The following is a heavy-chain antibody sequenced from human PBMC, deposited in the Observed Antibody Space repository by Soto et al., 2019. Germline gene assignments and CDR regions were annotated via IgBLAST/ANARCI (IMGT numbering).Heavy chain of an antibody. V-gene: IGHV3-15*07. CDR2: IKSKTDGGTT. CDR3: TTGYSGYDYYYYGMDV. CDR1: GFTFSNAW. Sequence: PGGSLXLSCAASGFTFSNAWMNWVRQAPGKRLEWVGRIKSKTDGGTTDYAAPVKGRFTISRDDSKNTLYLQMSSLKTEDTAVYYCTTGYSGYDYYYYGMDVWGQGTTVTVSS. J-gene: IGHJ6*02. D-gene: IGHD5-12*01.